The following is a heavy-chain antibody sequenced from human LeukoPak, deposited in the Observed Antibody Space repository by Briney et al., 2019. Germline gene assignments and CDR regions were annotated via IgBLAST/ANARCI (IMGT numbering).Heavy chain of an antibody. CDR2: INHSGST. CDR3: ARETPDSSGYYYFDY. D-gene: IGHD3-22*01. CDR1: GGSFSGYY. V-gene: IGHV4-34*01. J-gene: IGHJ4*02. Sequence: PSETLSLTCAVYGGSFSGYYWSWIRQPPGKGLEWIGEINHSGSTNYNPSLKSRVTISVDTSKNQFSLKLSSVTAADTAVYYCARETPDSSGYYYFDYWGQGTLVTVSS.